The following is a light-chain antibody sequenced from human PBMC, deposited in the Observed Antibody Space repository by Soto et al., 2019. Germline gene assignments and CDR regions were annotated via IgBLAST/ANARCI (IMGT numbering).Light chain of an antibody. CDR1: QSVSSSY. Sequence: EIVLTQSPGTLSLSPGERATLSCRASQSVSSSYLAWYQQKPGQAPRLLIYGASSRATGIPDRFSGSGSGTDFTLTISRLEPEDFAVYYCQQYGSSPPGVTFGPGTKMDIK. CDR2: GAS. J-gene: IGKJ3*01. CDR3: QQYGSSPPGVT. V-gene: IGKV3-20*01.